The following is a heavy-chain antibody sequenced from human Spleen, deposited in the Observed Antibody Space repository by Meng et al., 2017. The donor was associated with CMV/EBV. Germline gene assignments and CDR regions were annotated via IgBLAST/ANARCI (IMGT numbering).Heavy chain of an antibody. CDR3: AKDRHSGSYYFDY. J-gene: IGHJ4*02. V-gene: IGHV3-30*02. Sequence: GESLKIPCAASGFTFSSYGMHWVRQAPGKGLEWVAFIRYDGSNKYYADSVKGRFTISRDNSKNTLYLQMNSLRAEDTAVYYCAKDRHSGSYYFDYWGQGTLVTVSS. CDR2: IRYDGSNK. CDR1: GFTFSSYG. D-gene: IGHD1-26*01.